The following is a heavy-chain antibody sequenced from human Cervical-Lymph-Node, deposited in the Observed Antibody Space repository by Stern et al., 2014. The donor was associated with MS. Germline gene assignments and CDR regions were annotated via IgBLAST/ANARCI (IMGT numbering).Heavy chain of an antibody. J-gene: IGHJ5*02. D-gene: IGHD5-24*01. CDR3: ARDGRDTMFDP. Sequence: VQLVQSGSELKKPGASVKVSCKASGYTFTSYAMNWVRQAPGQGLEWLGWINTNTGNPTYAQGFAGRFVFSVDTSVTTAYLQINSLEAADTAVYYCARDGRDTMFDPWGQGTLVTVSS. V-gene: IGHV7-4-1*02. CDR2: INTNTGNP. CDR1: GYTFTSYA.